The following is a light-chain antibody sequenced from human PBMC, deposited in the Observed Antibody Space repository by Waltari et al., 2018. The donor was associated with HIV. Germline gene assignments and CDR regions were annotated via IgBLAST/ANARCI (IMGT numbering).Light chain of an antibody. J-gene: IGLJ3*02. V-gene: IGLV3-21*02. CDR1: NNGSNT. CDR3: QVWDSRSDHPV. CDR2: ADS. Sequence: SYVLTQPPSVSVAPGQTDRITCGGNNNGSNTVPLYQQRPGQAPVLVVHADSDRPSGIPERFSGSNSGNTATLTISRVEAGDEADYYCQVWDSRSDHPVLGGGTRLTVL.